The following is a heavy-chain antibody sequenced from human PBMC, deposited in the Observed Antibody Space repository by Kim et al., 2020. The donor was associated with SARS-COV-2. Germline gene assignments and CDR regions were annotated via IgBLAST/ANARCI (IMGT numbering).Heavy chain of an antibody. V-gene: IGHV3-21*06. CDR3: ARNRESGDFDY. CDR2: M. Sequence: MYYADSVKGRFTISRDNAKNSLYLQLNSLRAEDTAVYYCARNRESGDFDYWGQGTLVTVSS. D-gene: IGHD3-3*01. J-gene: IGHJ4*02.